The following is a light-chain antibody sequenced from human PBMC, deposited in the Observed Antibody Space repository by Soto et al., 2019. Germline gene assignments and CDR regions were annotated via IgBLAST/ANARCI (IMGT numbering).Light chain of an antibody. V-gene: IGLV1-40*01. Sequence: QSVLTQPPSVSGAPGQRVTISCTGSSSNIGAGYDVHWYQQHPGTAPKLLIYGNSNRPSGVPDRFSGSKSGTSASLAITGLQAEDEADDYCQSYDSSLSGYVVFGGGTKVTVL. CDR1: SSNIGAGYD. J-gene: IGLJ2*01. CDR3: QSYDSSLSGYVV. CDR2: GNS.